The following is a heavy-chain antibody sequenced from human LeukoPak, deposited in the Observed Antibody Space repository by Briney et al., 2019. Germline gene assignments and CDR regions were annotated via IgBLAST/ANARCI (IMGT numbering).Heavy chain of an antibody. CDR2: ISAYNGNT. D-gene: IGHD6-13*01. V-gene: IGHV1-18*04. J-gene: IGHJ4*02. CDR3: ARGLAAAANDY. CDR1: GYTFTGYY. Sequence: ASVKVSCKASGYTFTGYYMHWVRQAPGQGLEWMGWISAYNGNTNYAQRLQGRVTMTTDTSTSTAYMELRSLRSDDTAVYYCARGLAAAANDYWGQGTLVTVSS.